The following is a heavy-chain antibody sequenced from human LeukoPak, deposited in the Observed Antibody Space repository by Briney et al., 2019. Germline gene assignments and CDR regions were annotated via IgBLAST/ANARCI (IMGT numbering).Heavy chain of an antibody. D-gene: IGHD3-3*01. Sequence: ASVKVSCKASGGTFSSYAISWVRQAPGQGLEWMGRIIPIFGTANYAQKFQGRVTITTDESTSTAYMELSSLRSEDTAVYYCASGGRISTIFGVVITPFYYHYYMDVWGKGTTVTVSS. CDR2: IIPIFGTA. CDR3: ASGGRISTIFGVVITPFYYHYYMDV. V-gene: IGHV1-69*05. J-gene: IGHJ6*03. CDR1: GGTFSSYA.